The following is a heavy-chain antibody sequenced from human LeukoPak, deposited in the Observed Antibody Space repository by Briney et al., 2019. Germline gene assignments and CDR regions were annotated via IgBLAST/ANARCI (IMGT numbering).Heavy chain of an antibody. V-gene: IGHV3-30*03. CDR2: ISYDGSNK. CDR3: AANREASPYI. J-gene: IGHJ3*02. CDR1: GFTFSSYG. D-gene: IGHD1-26*01. Sequence: PGGSLRLSCAASGFTFSSYGMHWVRQAPGKGLEWVAVISYDGSNKYYADSVKGRFTISRDNSKNTLYLQMNSLRAEDTAVYCCAANREASPYIWGQGTMVTVSS.